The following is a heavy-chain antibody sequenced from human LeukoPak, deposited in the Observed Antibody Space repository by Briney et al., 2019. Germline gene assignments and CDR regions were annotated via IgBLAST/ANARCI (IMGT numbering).Heavy chain of an antibody. J-gene: IGHJ4*02. CDR1: GFILRSHA. CDR2: ISDNGGST. D-gene: IGHD3-10*01. Sequence: GGSLRLSCSASGFILRSHAMHWVRQAPGKGLEYVTRISDNGGSTYYADSVRGRFTISRDNSKNTLYLQMNSLRAEDTAVYYCAKANLRDIFISPGEYYFDYWGQGTLVAVSS. V-gene: IGHV3-64*04. CDR3: AKANLRDIFISPGEYYFDY.